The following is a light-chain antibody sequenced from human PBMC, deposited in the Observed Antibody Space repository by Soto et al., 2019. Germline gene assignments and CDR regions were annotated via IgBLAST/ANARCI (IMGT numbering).Light chain of an antibody. CDR2: DAS. CDR1: QTVRNNY. Sequence: EFVLTQSPGTLSLSPVERATLSCMASQTVRNNYLAWYQQKPGQTPRLLISDASDRATGIPGRFSGSGSGTDFTLTISSLEPEDFAVYYCQHHSNRPPITFGQGTRLEIK. V-gene: IGKV3-11*01. J-gene: IGKJ5*01. CDR3: QHHSNRPPIT.